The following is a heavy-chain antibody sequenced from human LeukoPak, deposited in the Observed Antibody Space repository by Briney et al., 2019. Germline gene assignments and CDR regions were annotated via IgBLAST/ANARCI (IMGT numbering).Heavy chain of an antibody. D-gene: IGHD6-19*01. CDR1: GFTFSSYS. CDR2: IRYDGSNK. CDR3: ASLYSSGWLVDY. J-gene: IGHJ4*02. Sequence: GGSLRLSCAASGFTFSSYSMNWVRQAPGKGLEWVAFIRYDGSNKYYADSVKGRFTISRDNSKNTLYLQMNSLRAEDTAVYYCASLYSSGWLVDYWGQGTLVTVSS. V-gene: IGHV3-30*02.